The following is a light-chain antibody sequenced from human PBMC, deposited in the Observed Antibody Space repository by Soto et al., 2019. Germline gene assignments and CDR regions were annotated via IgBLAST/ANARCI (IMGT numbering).Light chain of an antibody. J-gene: IGKJ2*01. CDR2: RAS. CDR3: QQYNSCLYT. V-gene: IGKV1-5*03. CDR1: QSISNW. Sequence: DIQMTQSPATLSASVGDRVTITCRASQSISNWLAWHQQKPGKAPKLLIYRASSLESGVPSRFSGSGSGTEFTLTISSLQPDDFATYYCQQYNSCLYTFGQGTKLEIK.